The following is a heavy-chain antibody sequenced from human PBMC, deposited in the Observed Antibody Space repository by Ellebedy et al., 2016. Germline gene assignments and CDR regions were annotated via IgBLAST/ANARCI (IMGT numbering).Heavy chain of an antibody. CDR3: REGHYSDV. J-gene: IGHJ4*02. CDR1: GFTFRNFF. CDR2: ISAGGDDT. V-gene: IGHV3-23*01. Sequence: GESLKISCVASGFTFRNFFMSWVRQAPGKGLQWVSTISAGGDDTYFADSVKGRFTISRDNARNILYLQMSSLRDEDSAIYYCREGHYSDVWGQGTQVTVSA.